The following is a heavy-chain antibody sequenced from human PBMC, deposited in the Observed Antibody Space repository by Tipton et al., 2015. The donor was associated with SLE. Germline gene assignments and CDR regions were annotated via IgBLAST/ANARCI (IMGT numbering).Heavy chain of an antibody. J-gene: IGHJ4*02. CDR2: SKSNTDGGTI. D-gene: IGHD2-21*02. CDR3: TTSPHTSLMTD. V-gene: IGHV3-15*07. CDR1: GFTFENAW. Sequence: GSLRLSCATSGFTFENAWMNWVRQTPKRGLEWVGRSKSNTDGGTIEYGAPVKGRFIISRDELKKTLNLQMNSLRTDDTGIYYCTTSPHTSLMTDWGRGALVTVSS.